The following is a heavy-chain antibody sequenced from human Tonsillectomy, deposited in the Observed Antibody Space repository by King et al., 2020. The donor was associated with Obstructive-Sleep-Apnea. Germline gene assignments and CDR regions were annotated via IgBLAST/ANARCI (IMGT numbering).Heavy chain of an antibody. D-gene: IGHD3-10*01. Sequence: VQLQESGPGLVKPSQTLSLTCTVSGGSINSVGYYWTWIRQHPGKGLEWIGYIYYSGSTYYNPSLKSRVTISVDTSKNQVSLRLSSVTAADTAVYYCARAVDGSGSYSYYYNAMDVWGQGTTVTVSS. V-gene: IGHV4-31*03. CDR1: GGSINSVGYY. CDR2: IYYSGST. J-gene: IGHJ6*02. CDR3: ARAVDGSGSYSYYYNAMDV.